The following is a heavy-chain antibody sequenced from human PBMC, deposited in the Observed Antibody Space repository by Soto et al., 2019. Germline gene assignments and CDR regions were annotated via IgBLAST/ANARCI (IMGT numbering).Heavy chain of an antibody. Sequence: GGSLRLSCAASGFTFSSYAMSWVRQAPGKGLEWVSAISGSGGSTYYADSVKGRFTISRDNSKNTLYLQMNSLRAEDTAVYYCAKDGANWGSEDWYFDLWGRGTLVTVSS. CDR2: ISGSGGST. V-gene: IGHV3-23*01. J-gene: IGHJ2*01. CDR1: GFTFSSYA. CDR3: AKDGANWGSEDWYFDL. D-gene: IGHD7-27*01.